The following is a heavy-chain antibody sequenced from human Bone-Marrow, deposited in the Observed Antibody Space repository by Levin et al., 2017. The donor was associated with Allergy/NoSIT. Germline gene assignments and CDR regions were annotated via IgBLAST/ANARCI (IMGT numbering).Heavy chain of an antibody. CDR2: IYYSGST. V-gene: IGHV4-59*01. CDR3: ARDSSSWYRGRSWFDP. J-gene: IGHJ5*02. CDR1: GGSISSYY. D-gene: IGHD6-13*01. Sequence: SQTLSLTCTVSGGSISSYYWSWIRQPPGKGLEWIGYIYYSGSTNYNPSLKSRVTISVDTSKNQFSLKLSSVTAADTAVYYCARDSSSWYRGRSWFDPWGQGTLVTVSS.